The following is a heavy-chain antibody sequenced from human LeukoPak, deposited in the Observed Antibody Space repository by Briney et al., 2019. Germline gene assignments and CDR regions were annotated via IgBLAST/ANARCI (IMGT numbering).Heavy chain of an antibody. CDR2: ISHTGDIT. Sequence: ASETLSLTCAVYGGSFSNYYWTWIRQTPGKGQEWIGEISHTGDITNYNPSLKSRVTISVDSSKKQSSLKVTSVTAADTGVYYCARVPDITARPCDSWGPGTLVTVSS. D-gene: IGHD1-1*01. V-gene: IGHV4-34*01. CDR3: ARVPDITARPCDS. J-gene: IGHJ4*02. CDR1: GGSFSNYY.